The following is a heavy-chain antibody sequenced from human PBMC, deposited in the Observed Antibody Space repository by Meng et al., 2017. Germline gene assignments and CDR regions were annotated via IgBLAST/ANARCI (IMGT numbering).Heavy chain of an antibody. CDR3: ARVRASLGPTTADY. J-gene: IGHJ4*02. CDR2: INQDGSEK. CDR1: GFTFSSYW. D-gene: IGHD2/OR15-2a*01. Sequence: GESLKISCAASGFTFSSYWMSWVRQAPGKGLEWVANINQDGSEKYYVDSVKGRFTISRDNAKNSLYLQMNSLRAEDTAVYYCARVRASLGPTTADYWGQGTLVTVSS. V-gene: IGHV3-7*01.